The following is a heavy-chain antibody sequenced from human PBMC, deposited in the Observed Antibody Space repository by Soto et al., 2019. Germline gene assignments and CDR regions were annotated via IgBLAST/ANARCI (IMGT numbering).Heavy chain of an antibody. D-gene: IGHD4-17*01. Sequence: QVQLQESGPGLVKPSQTLSLTCTVSGGSISSGGYYWSWIRQHPGKGLEWIGYIYYSGSTYYNPSLKSRVTISVDTSKNQFSLKLSAVTAADTAVYYCARYSIHDYGDYGFDYWGQGTLVTVSS. CDR2: IYYSGST. J-gene: IGHJ4*02. CDR3: ARYSIHDYGDYGFDY. V-gene: IGHV4-31*03. CDR1: GGSISSGGYY.